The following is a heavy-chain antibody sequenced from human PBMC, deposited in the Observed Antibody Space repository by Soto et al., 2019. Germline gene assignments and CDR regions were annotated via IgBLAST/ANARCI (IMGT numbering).Heavy chain of an antibody. D-gene: IGHD4-17*01. CDR2: IIPIFGNT. CDR3: ARIDPTVNYYYGMDV. Sequence: SVKVSCKASGGTFSSYAISWVRQAPGQGLEWMGGIIPIFGNTKYSQKFQGRVTITRDTSASTAYMELSSLRSEDTAVYYCARIDPTVNYYYGMDVWGQGTTVTVSS. V-gene: IGHV1-69*05. CDR1: GGTFSSYA. J-gene: IGHJ6*02.